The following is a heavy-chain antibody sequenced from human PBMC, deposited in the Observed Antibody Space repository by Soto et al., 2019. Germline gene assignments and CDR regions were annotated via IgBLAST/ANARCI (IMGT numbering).Heavy chain of an antibody. Sequence: PSETLSLTCTVSGGSISSYYWSWIRQPPGKGLEWIGYIYYSGSANYNPSLKSRVTISVDTSKNQFSLKLSSVTAADTAVYYCARVGAASGNWFDPWGQGTLVTVSS. D-gene: IGHD1-26*01. J-gene: IGHJ5*02. CDR2: IYYSGSA. CDR3: ARVGAASGNWFDP. CDR1: GGSISSYY. V-gene: IGHV4-59*01.